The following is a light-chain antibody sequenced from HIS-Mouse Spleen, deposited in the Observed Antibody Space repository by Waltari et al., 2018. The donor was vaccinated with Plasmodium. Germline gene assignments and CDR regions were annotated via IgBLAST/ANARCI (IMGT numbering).Light chain of an antibody. V-gene: IGKV4-1*01. CDR2: WTS. J-gene: IGKJ2*01. Sequence: DIVMTQSPDSLAVSPRERAAINCKSSQRVLYSSNNKNYLAWYQQKPGQPPKLLIYWTSTRESGVPDRFSGSGSGTDFTLTISSLQAEDVAVYYCQQYYSTPYTFGQGTKLEIK. CDR3: QQYYSTPYT. CDR1: QRVLYSSNNKNY.